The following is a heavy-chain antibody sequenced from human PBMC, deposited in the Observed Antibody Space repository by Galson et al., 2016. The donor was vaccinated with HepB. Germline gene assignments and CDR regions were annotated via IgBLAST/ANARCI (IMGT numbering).Heavy chain of an antibody. D-gene: IGHD6-13*01. J-gene: IGHJ4*02. CDR2: IYYSGGT. Sequence: TLSLTCAVSGGFIRSGGYSWTWIRQPPGKGPECIGYIYYSGGTTYNPSLQSRVTISVDLSKNHFSLNLHSVTAADTAVYYCARGKEGISVWGQGTLVTVSA. CDR3: ARGKEGISV. V-gene: IGHV4-30-2*01. CDR1: GGFIRSGGYS.